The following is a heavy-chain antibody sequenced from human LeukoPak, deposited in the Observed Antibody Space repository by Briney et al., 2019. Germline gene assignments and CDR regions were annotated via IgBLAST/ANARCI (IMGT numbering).Heavy chain of an antibody. CDR1: GFPFSYSW. CDR3: AKENWALVY. D-gene: IGHD7-27*01. CDR2: IKSDGRGT. Sequence: GGSLRLSCVASGFPFSYSWMHWIRQGPGKGLGWVSRIKSDGRGTDYADSVKGRFTISRDNAKNTVYLEMNNVRVEDTAVYYCAKENWALVYWGQGTLVTVSS. J-gene: IGHJ4*02. V-gene: IGHV3-74*01.